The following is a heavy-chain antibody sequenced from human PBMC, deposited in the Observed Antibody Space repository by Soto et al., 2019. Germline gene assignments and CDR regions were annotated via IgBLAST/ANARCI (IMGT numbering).Heavy chain of an antibody. Sequence: PSETLSLTCTVSGGSISSYYWSWIRQPPGKGLEWIGYIYYSGSTNYNPSLKSRVTISVDTSKNQFSLKLSSVTAADTAVYYCARHGRGNKIDYWGQGTLVTVSS. J-gene: IGHJ4*02. CDR3: ARHGRGNKIDY. D-gene: IGHD3-10*01. V-gene: IGHV4-59*08. CDR2: IYYSGST. CDR1: GGSISSYY.